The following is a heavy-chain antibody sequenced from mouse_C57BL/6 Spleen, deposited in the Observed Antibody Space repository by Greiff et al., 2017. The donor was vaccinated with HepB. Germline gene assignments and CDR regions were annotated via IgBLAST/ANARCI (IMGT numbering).Heavy chain of an antibody. Sequence: QVQLQQPGAELVKPGASVKLSCKASGYTFTSYWMQWVKQRPGQGLEWIGEIDPSDSYTNYNQKFKGKATLTVDTSSSTAYMQLSSLTSEDSAVYYCARFITTVHWYFDVWGTGTTVTVSS. CDR3: ARFITTVHWYFDV. J-gene: IGHJ1*03. CDR1: GYTFTSYW. CDR2: IDPSDSYT. V-gene: IGHV1-50*01. D-gene: IGHD1-1*01.